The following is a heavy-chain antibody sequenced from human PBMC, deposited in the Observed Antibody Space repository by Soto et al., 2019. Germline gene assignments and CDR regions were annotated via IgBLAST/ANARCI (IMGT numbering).Heavy chain of an antibody. D-gene: IGHD3-22*01. CDR1: GGSISSGGYY. J-gene: IGHJ6*02. V-gene: IGHV4-31*03. Sequence: SETLSLTCTVSGGSISSGGYYWSWIRQHPGKGLEWIGYIYYSGSTYYNPSLKSRVTISVDTSKNQFSLKLSSVTAADTAVYYCARVEVVRFYGMDVWGQGTTVTVSS. CDR3: ARVEVVRFYGMDV. CDR2: IYYSGST.